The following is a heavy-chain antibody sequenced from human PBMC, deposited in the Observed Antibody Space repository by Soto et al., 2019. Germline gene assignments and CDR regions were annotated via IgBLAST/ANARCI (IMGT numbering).Heavy chain of an antibody. CDR2: ISGSGGST. CDR1: GFTFSSYA. D-gene: IGHD3-3*01. V-gene: IGHV3-23*01. J-gene: IGHJ4*02. CDR3: ATHGDFWSGYPTRLDY. Sequence: LRLSCAASGFTFSSYAMSWVRQAPGKGLEWVSAISGSGGSTYYADSVKGRFTISRDNSKNTLYLQMNSLRAEDTAVYYCATHGDFWSGYPTRLDYWGQGTLVTVSS.